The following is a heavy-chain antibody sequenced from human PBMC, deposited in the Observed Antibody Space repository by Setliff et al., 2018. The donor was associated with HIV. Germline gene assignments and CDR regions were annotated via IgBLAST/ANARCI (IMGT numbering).Heavy chain of an antibody. D-gene: IGHD6-19*01. CDR2: IYYSGST. Sequence: SLTCTVSGDSFTSSYWSWIRQPPGKGLEWIGYIYYSGSTNYNPSLKSRVTMSVDTSKTQFSLQLSSVTAADTALYYCARGWSSGWYNWFDPWGQGTLVTVSS. J-gene: IGHJ5*02. CDR1: GDSFTSSY. CDR3: ARGWSSGWYNWFDP. V-gene: IGHV4-59*01.